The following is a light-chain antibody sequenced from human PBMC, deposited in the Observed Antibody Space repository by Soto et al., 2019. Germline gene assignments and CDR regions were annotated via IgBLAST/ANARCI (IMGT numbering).Light chain of an antibody. J-gene: IGLJ1*01. V-gene: IGLV2-14*01. CDR1: SSDVGAYNH. CDR3: CSYTTSDTRV. Sequence: QPVLTQPASVSGSPGQSITISCTGTSSDVGAYNHVSWYQHHPGKAPKLMIYEVNNRPSGVSNRFSGSKSGYTASLTISGLQAEDEADYYCCSYTTSDTRVFGTGTKLTVL. CDR2: EVN.